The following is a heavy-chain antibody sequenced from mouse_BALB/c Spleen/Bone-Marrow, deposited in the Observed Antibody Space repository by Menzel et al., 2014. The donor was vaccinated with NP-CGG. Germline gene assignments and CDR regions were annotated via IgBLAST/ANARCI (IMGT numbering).Heavy chain of an antibody. CDR3: TRGEDY. V-gene: IGHV14-3*02. J-gene: IGHJ2*01. CDR2: IDPANGNT. Sequence: EVKLQESGAELVKPGASVKLSCTGSGFNIKDTFMHWVKQRPEQGLEWIERIDPANGNTKYDPKFQGKATITADTSSNTAYLQLTSLTSEDTAVYYCTRGEDYWGQGTTLAVSS. CDR1: GFNIKDTF.